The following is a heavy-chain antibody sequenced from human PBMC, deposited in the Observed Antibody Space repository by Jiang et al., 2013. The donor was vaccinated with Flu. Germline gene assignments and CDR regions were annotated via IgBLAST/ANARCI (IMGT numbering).Heavy chain of an antibody. J-gene: IGHJ4*01. CDR2: ISNDASNY. CDR3: AKDLRGTYYIDH. CDR1: GFTFSTNG. V-gene: IGHV3-30*18. Sequence: VESGGGVVQPGKSLRLSCVASGFTFSTNGMHWVRQAPGKGLEWVAVISNDASNYFYADSVKGRFTISRDNSNNTVSLQMNSLSAEDTAIYYCAKDLRGTYYIDHWGQGTVVTVSS. D-gene: IGHD3-16*01.